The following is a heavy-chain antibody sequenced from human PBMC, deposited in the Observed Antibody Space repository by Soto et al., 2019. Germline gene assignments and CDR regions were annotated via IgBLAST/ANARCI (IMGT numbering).Heavy chain of an antibody. CDR3: ASGVRSGLYGMDV. V-gene: IGHV3-30-3*01. D-gene: IGHD3-10*01. Sequence: QVQLVESGGGVVQPGRSLRLSCAASGFTFSSYAMHWVRQAPGKGLEWVAVISYDGSNKYYADSVKGRFTISRDNSKNTRYLQMNSLRAEDTAVYYCASGVRSGLYGMDVWGQGTTVTVSS. J-gene: IGHJ6*02. CDR1: GFTFSSYA. CDR2: ISYDGSNK.